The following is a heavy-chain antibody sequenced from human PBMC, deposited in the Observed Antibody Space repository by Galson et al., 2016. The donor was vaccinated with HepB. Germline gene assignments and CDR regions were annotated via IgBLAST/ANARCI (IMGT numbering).Heavy chain of an antibody. D-gene: IGHD5-18*01. V-gene: IGHV4-59*02. Sequence: SETLSLTCTVSGGSVSTYSWSWIRQPPGKGLEWIGYIYYSGSTTSSPSLKSRVTISMDTSNNHFSLKVTSVTAADTAVYYCARIRETASVPRSQHYRFFDRGGRGTRVTVSS. J-gene: IGHJ2*01. CDR1: GGSVSTYS. CDR2: IYYSGST. CDR3: ARIRETASVPRSQHYRFFDR.